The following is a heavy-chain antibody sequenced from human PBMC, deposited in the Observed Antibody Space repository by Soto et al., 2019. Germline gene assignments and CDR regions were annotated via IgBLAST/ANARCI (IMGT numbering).Heavy chain of an antibody. Sequence: VQLVESGGGLVQPGGSLRLSCAASGFIFSGYWMTWVRQAPGKGLEWVANIKQDGSEIYYVDSVKGRFTISRDNAKNSLYLRMNSLRAEDTAVYYCARDWNGYRDYWGQGTLVTVSS. CDR1: GFIFSGYW. CDR2: IKQDGSEI. J-gene: IGHJ4*02. V-gene: IGHV3-7*05. D-gene: IGHD5-12*01. CDR3: ARDWNGYRDY.